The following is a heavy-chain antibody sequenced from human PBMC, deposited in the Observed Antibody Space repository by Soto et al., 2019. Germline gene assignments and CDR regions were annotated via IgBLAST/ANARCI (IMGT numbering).Heavy chain of an antibody. D-gene: IGHD2-8*01. Sequence: QVQLVESGGGVVQPGRSLRLSCAASGFIFSSYGMHWVRQAPGKGLEWVAVISYDGSNKYYADSVKGRFTISRDDSKNTLDLQMYGLRAWDTAVCYCARELDDANSGFAFEIWVQGTMVAVSS. CDR2: ISYDGSNK. CDR3: ARELDDANSGFAFEI. CDR1: GFIFSSYG. V-gene: IGHV3-30*03. J-gene: IGHJ3*02.